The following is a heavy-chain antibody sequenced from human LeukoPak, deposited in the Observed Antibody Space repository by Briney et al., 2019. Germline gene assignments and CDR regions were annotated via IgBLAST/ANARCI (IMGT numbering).Heavy chain of an antibody. CDR1: GGTFSSYA. CDR3: ASREGDFWSGYPLAMDV. D-gene: IGHD3-3*01. Sequence: GASVKVSCKASGGTFSSYAISWVRQAPGRGLEWMGGIIPIFGTANYAQKFQGRVTITADESTSTAYMELSSLRSADTAVYYCASREGDFWSGYPLAMDVWGKGTTVTVSS. CDR2: IIPIFGTA. V-gene: IGHV1-69*13. J-gene: IGHJ6*04.